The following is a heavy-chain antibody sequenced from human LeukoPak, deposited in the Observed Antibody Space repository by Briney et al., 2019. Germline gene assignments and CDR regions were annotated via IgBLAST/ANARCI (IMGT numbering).Heavy chain of an antibody. CDR1: GFTFSSYW. J-gene: IGHJ4*02. CDR2: IKQAGSDK. Sequence: GGSLRLSCAASGFTFSSYWMSWVRQAPGKRLEWVANIKQAGSDKYYVDSVKGRFTISRDNTKNSLYLQMNSLRAEDTAVYYCATAFRGSYDNWGQGTLVTVSS. V-gene: IGHV3-7*01. CDR3: ATAFRGSYDN. D-gene: IGHD1-26*01.